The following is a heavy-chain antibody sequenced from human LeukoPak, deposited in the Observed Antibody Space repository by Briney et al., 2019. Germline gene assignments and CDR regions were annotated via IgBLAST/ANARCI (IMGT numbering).Heavy chain of an antibody. CDR3: AKAYGSRLLKGDHQNMDV. J-gene: IGHJ6*04. Sequence: GGSLRLSCVAPGLIFSNYGMHWVRHAPGKGLDWVSFIRYDGNEKQYADSMRGRVTISRDNSKGTLFLQMTSLRPEDTAVYYCAKAYGSRLLKGDHQNMDVWGKGTTVIVSS. CDR2: IRYDGNEK. V-gene: IGHV3-30*02. D-gene: IGHD2-21*02. CDR1: GLIFSNYG.